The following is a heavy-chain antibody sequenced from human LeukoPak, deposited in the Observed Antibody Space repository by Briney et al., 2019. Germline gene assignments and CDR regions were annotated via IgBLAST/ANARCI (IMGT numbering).Heavy chain of an antibody. CDR1: GGTFSSYA. J-gene: IGHJ6*04. D-gene: IGHD3-9*01. Sequence: SVKVSCKASGGTFSSYAISWVRQAPGQGLEWMGGIIPIFGTANYAQKFQGRVTITADKSTSTAYMELSSLRSEDTALYYWARAVYDILTHYYYYGMDVWGKGTTVTVSS. V-gene: IGHV1-69*06. CDR3: ARAVYDILTHYYYYGMDV. CDR2: IIPIFGTA.